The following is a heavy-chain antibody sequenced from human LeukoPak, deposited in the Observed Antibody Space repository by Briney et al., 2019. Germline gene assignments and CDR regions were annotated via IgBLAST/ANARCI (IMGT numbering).Heavy chain of an antibody. J-gene: IGHJ4*02. CDR2: INPNSGGT. D-gene: IGHD5-12*01. V-gene: IGHV1-2*04. CDR3: ARDPDYSGYDSYFDY. CDR1: GYTFTGYY. Sequence: ASMKVSCKASGYTFTGYYMHWVRQAPGQGLEWMRWINPNSGGTNYAQKFQGWVTMTRDTSISTAYMELSRLRSDDTAVYYCARDPDYSGYDSYFDYWGQGTLVTVSS.